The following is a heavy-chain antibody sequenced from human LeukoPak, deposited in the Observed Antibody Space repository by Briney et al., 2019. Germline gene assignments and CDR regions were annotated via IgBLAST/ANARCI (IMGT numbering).Heavy chain of an antibody. J-gene: IGHJ4*02. Sequence: GASVKVSCKASGYTFTGYYMHWVRQAPGQGLEWMGWINPNSGGTNYAQKFQGRVTMTRDTSISTAYMELSRLRSDDTAVYYCARERRDYGDYGHKYFDYWGQGTLVTVSS. D-gene: IGHD4-17*01. CDR1: GYTFTGYY. CDR2: INPNSGGT. CDR3: ARERRDYGDYGHKYFDY. V-gene: IGHV1-2*02.